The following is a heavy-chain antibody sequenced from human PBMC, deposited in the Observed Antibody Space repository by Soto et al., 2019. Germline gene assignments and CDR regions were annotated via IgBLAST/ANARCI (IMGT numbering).Heavy chain of an antibody. CDR3: ARGSQPYCSGGSCYSRAGMDV. V-gene: IGHV3-33*01. Sequence: QVQLVESGGGVVQPGRSLSLSCAASGFTFSSYGMHWVRQAPGKGLEWVAVIWYDGSNKYYADSVKGRFTISRDNSKNTLYLQMNSLRAEDTAVYYCARGSQPYCSGGSCYSRAGMDVWGQGTTVTVSS. J-gene: IGHJ6*02. CDR2: IWYDGSNK. CDR1: GFTFSSYG. D-gene: IGHD2-15*01.